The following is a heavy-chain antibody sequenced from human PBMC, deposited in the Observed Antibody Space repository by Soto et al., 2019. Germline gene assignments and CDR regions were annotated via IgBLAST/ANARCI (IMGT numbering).Heavy chain of an antibody. CDR3: AKENSSGWYGEGHFDY. CDR1: GFTFDDYA. CDR2: ISWNSGSI. V-gene: IGHV3-9*01. D-gene: IGHD6-19*01. J-gene: IGHJ4*02. Sequence: EVQLVESGGGLVQPGRSLRLSCAASGFTFDDYAMHWVRQAPGKGLEWVSGISWNSGSIGYADSVKGRFTISRDNAKNSLYLQMNSLRAEDTALYYCAKENSSGWYGEGHFDYWGQGTLVTVSS.